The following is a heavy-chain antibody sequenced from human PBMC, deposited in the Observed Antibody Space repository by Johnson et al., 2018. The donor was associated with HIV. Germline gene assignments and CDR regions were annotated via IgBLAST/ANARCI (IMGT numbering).Heavy chain of an antibody. CDR3: ARGNRVVDHAFDI. CDR1: GFTFSSYA. Sequence: QVQLVESGGGVVQPGRSLRLSCAASGFTFSSYAMHWVRQATGKGLEWVAVISYDGSNKYYAESVKGRFTISRDNSKNTMYLQMNSLRTEDTAVYFCARGNRVVDHAFDIWGQGTMVTVSS. J-gene: IGHJ3*02. CDR2: ISYDGSNK. D-gene: IGHD2-15*01. V-gene: IGHV3-30*04.